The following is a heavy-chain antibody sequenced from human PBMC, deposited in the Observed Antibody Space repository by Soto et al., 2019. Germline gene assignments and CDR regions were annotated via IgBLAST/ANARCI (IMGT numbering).Heavy chain of an antibody. CDR3: ARRYNSGSYFWFDP. J-gene: IGHJ5*02. CDR1: GYSFTTYW. Sequence: GESVKISCKGSGYSFTTYWIGWVRQVPGKGLEWMGIINPGDSNTIYSPSFQGQVTFSADKSISTAYLQWTNLKASDTAIYYCARRYNSGSYFWFDPWGQGTLVTVSS. CDR2: INPGDSNT. V-gene: IGHV5-51*01. D-gene: IGHD1-26*01.